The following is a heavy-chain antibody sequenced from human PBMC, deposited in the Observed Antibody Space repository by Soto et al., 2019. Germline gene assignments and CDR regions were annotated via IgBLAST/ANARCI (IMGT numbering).Heavy chain of an antibody. V-gene: IGHV3-20*04. CDR3: ARGLDAFDL. CDR1: GFTFDHYG. CDR2: VNWNSVTT. Sequence: DVQLVETGGGVVRPGGSLRLSCAASGFTFDHYGMTWVRQAPGRSLEWVAGVNWNSVTTGYGDAVKGRFTAHRDNAKNSLYLEMSSLRIEDTAIYYCARGLDAFDLWGQGTWVTVS. J-gene: IGHJ3*01.